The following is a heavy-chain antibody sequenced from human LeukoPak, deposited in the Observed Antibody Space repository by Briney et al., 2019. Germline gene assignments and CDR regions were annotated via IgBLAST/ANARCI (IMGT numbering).Heavy chain of an antibody. Sequence: GSLRLSCAASGFTFSSYAIIWFGQAPGKGLEWVSSISGSSTSTYYAESVKGRFTISRDNSKNTLYLQMNSLRAEDSAVYYCAKEQQAWGVGADYFDYWGQGTLVTVSS. J-gene: IGHJ4*02. CDR1: GFTFSSYA. D-gene: IGHD1-26*01. CDR2: ISGSSTST. CDR3: AKEQQAWGVGADYFDY. V-gene: IGHV3-23*01.